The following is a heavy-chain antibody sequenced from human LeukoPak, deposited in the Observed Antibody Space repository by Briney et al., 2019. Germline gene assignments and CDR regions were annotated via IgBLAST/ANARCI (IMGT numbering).Heavy chain of an antibody. J-gene: IGHJ4*02. CDR1: GDSVSSNSAA. Sequence: SQTLSLTSAISGDSVSSNSAAWNWIRQSPSRGLEWLGRTYYRSKWYNDYAVSVKSRITINPDTSKNQFSLQLNSVTPEGTAVYYCARGIGRFTDIDLDCWGQGTLVTVSS. V-gene: IGHV6-1*01. CDR2: TYYRSKWYN. CDR3: ARGIGRFTDIDLDC.